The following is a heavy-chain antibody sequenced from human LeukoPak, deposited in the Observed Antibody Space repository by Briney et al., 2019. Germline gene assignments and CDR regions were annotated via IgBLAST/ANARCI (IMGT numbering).Heavy chain of an antibody. V-gene: IGHV3-23*01. CDR1: GFTFSSYE. Sequence: GGSLRLSCAASGFTFSSYEMNWVRQAPGKGLEWVSAISGSGGSTYYADSVKGRFTISRDNSKNTLYLQMNSLRAEDTAVYYCAKDYHSRRTNWFDPWGQGTLVTVSS. CDR2: ISGSGGST. J-gene: IGHJ5*02. D-gene: IGHD1-14*01. CDR3: AKDYHSRRTNWFDP.